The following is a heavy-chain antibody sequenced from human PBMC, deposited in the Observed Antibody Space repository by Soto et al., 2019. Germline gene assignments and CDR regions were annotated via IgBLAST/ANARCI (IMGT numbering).Heavy chain of an antibody. Sequence: QVQLQQSGPGLVKPSQTLSLICAISGDGVSSATANWSGIRQSPSRGLEWRGRTYYMSKRDHDYALSVKSGKATIADTSYTQLTLQFNSVTPEQTAVYFGVRDSSGFHLYCDLGGRGHLVAVSS. J-gene: IGHJ2*01. CDR2: TYYMSKRDH. CDR3: VRDSSGFHLYCDL. D-gene: IGHD6-19*01. CDR1: GDGVSSATAN. V-gene: IGHV6-1*01.